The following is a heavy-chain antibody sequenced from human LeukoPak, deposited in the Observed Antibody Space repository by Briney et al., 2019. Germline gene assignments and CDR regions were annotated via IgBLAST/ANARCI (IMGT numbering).Heavy chain of an antibody. D-gene: IGHD3-22*01. V-gene: IGHV4-4*07. CDR3: ARDAYDSSGLLRFLWFDP. CDR2: IYTSRST. Sequence: SETLSLTCTVSGGSISSYYWSWIRQPAGKGLEWIGRIYTSRSTNYNPSLKSRVTMSVDTSKNQFSLKLSSVTAADTAVYYCARDAYDSSGLLRFLWFDPWGQGTLVTVSS. CDR1: GGSISSYY. J-gene: IGHJ5*02.